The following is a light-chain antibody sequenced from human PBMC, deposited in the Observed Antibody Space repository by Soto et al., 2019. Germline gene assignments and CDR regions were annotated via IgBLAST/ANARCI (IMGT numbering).Light chain of an antibody. CDR1: SSDVGGYSY. J-gene: IGLJ2*01. V-gene: IGLV2-8*01. Sequence: QSVLTQPPSASGSPGQSVTISCTGTSSDVGGYSYVSWYQQHPGKAPKLMIYEVSKRPSGVPDRFSGSKSGNTASLTVSGLQAEDEADYYCSSYAGSNNVVFGGRTKVTVL. CDR2: EVS. CDR3: SSYAGSNNVV.